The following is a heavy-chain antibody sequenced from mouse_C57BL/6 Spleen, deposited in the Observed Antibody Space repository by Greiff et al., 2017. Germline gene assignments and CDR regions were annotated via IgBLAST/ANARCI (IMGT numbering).Heavy chain of an antibody. V-gene: IGHV1-55*01. J-gene: IGHJ2*01. CDR3: ARCYYGSSYFDY. CDR2: IYPGSGST. Sequence: QVQLQQPGAELVKPGASVKMSCKASGYTFTSYWITWVKQRPGQGLEWIGDIYPGSGSTNYNEKFKSKATLTVDTSSSTAYMQLSSLTSEDSAVYYCARCYYGSSYFDYWGQGTTLTVSS. D-gene: IGHD1-1*01. CDR1: GYTFTSYW.